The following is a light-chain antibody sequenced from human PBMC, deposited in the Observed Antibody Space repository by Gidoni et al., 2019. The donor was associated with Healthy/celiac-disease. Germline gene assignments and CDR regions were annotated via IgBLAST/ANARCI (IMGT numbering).Light chain of an antibody. V-gene: IGKV3-15*01. CDR2: GAS. J-gene: IGKJ2*01. Sequence: EIVMTQSPATLSVSPGERATLSCRASQSVSSNLAWYQQKPGQAPRLLIYGASTRATGIPDRFSGSGSGTEFTLTISSLQSEDFAVYYCQQYNNWPPNTFGQXTKLEIK. CDR1: QSVSSN. CDR3: QQYNNWPPNT.